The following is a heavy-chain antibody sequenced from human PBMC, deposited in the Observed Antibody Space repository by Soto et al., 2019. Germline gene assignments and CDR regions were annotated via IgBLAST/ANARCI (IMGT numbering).Heavy chain of an antibody. CDR1: GYTFTGYY. CDR3: ARGTKDYDILTGKVPGENWFDP. D-gene: IGHD3-9*01. J-gene: IGHJ5*02. V-gene: IGHV1-2*04. Sequence: ASVKVSCKASGYTFTGYYMHWVRQAPGQGLEWMGWINPNSGGTNYAQKFQGWVTMTRDTSISTAYMELSRLRSDDTAVYYCARGTKDYDILTGKVPGENWFDPWGQGTLVTVSS. CDR2: INPNSGGT.